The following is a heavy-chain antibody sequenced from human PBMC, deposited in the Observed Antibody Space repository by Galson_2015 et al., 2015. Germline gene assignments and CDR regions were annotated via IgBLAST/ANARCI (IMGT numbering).Heavy chain of an antibody. Sequence: SLRLSCAASGFTFSSFGMHWVRQAPGKGLEWVAVISYDGSTKYYADSVKGRFTISRDNSKNTLSPQMNSLRPEDTAVYSCAKDLVAGILNPYYYYGMDVGGQGTTVTVSS. CDR2: ISYDGSTK. CDR1: GFTFSSFG. D-gene: IGHD6-19*01. CDR3: AKDLVAGILNPYYYYGMDV. J-gene: IGHJ6*02. V-gene: IGHV3-30*18.